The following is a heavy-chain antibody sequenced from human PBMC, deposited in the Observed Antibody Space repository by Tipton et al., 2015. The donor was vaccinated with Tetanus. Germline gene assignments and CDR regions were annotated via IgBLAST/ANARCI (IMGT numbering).Heavy chain of an antibody. CDR2: IYYSGGT. J-gene: IGHJ6*03. CDR1: GDSIRSEDYY. CDR3: ARLTCSSPSCYYYYYYYVDV. Sequence: TLSLTCSVSGDSIRSEDYYWGWIRQSPGKGLEWLGYIYYSGGTYNNPPLKSRVSISLDASENHFSLSLNSVAAADSATYYCARLTCSSPSCYYYYYYYVDVWGTETAVAVS. D-gene: IGHD2-2*01. V-gene: IGHV4-30-4*01.